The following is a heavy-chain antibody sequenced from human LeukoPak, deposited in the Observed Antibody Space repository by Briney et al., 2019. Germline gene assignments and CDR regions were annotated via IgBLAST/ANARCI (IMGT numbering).Heavy chain of an antibody. D-gene: IGHD3-10*01. Sequence: SETLSLTCAVYGGSFNGYYWSWIRQPSGKGLEWIGEINHSGSTNYSPSLKSRVTLSVDTSKNQFSLRLSSVTAADTAVYYCAMDPGSGVRGWLDPWGQGTLVTVSS. CDR3: AMDPGSGVRGWLDP. CDR2: INHSGST. V-gene: IGHV4-34*01. J-gene: IGHJ5*02. CDR1: GGSFNGYY.